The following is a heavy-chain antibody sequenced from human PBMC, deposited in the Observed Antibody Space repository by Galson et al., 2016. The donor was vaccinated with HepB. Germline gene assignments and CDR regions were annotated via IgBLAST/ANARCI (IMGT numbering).Heavy chain of an antibody. D-gene: IGHD3-22*01. CDR3: AREPRPGPWLYYFYGLDV. CDR2: MSTSGSTI. CDR1: GFTLADAW. Sequence: SLRLSCAASGFTLADAWMTWVRQGPGKGLEWISYMSTSGSTIYYADSVKGRFTISRDNAKNSLYLQMTGLRAEDTAVYYCAREPRPGPWLYYFYGLDVWGTGTTVTVSS. V-gene: IGHV3-11*01. J-gene: IGHJ6*04.